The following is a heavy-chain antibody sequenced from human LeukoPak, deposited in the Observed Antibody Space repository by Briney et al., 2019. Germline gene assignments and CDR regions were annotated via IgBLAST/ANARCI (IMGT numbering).Heavy chain of an antibody. Sequence: ASVKVSCKASGYTFTSHDINWVRQATGQELEWMGWMNPNSGNTGYAQKFQGRVTMTRNTSISTAYMELSSLRSEDTAVYYCARRYRGVGATNYWGQGTLVTVSS. V-gene: IGHV1-8*01. CDR2: MNPNSGNT. CDR1: GYTFTSHD. D-gene: IGHD1-26*01. J-gene: IGHJ4*02. CDR3: ARRYRGVGATNY.